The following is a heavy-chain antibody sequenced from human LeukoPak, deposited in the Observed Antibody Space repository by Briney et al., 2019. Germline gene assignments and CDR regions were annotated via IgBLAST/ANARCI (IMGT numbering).Heavy chain of an antibody. CDR1: GFTFSDYY. J-gene: IGHJ6*02. CDR3: ARGEHGTLYSSGWDPAYYYGMDV. Sequence: GGSLRLSCAASGFTFSDYYMSWIRQAPGKGLEWVSYISSSGSTIYYADSVKGRFTISRDNAKNSLYLQMNSLRAEDTAVYYCARGEHGTLYSSGWDPAYYYGMDVWGQGTTVTVSS. CDR2: ISSSGSTI. V-gene: IGHV3-11*01. D-gene: IGHD6-19*01.